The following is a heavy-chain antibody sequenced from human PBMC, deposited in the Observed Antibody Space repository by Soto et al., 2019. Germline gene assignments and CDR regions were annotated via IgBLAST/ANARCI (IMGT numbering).Heavy chain of an antibody. Sequence: PSETLSLTCTVSGGSVSSGSYYWSWIRQPPGKGLEWIGYIYYSGSTNYNPSLKSRVTISVDTSKNQFSLKLSSVTAADTAVYYGARAVWNYVYGMDVWGQGTTVTVSS. CDR3: ARAVWNYVYGMDV. CDR2: IYYSGST. V-gene: IGHV4-61*01. J-gene: IGHJ6*02. D-gene: IGHD1-7*01. CDR1: GGSVSSGSYY.